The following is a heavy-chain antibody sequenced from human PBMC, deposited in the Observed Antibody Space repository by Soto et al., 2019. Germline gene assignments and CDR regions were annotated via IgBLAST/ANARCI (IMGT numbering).Heavy chain of an antibody. J-gene: IGHJ4*02. CDR3: AKARAQYYDFWSGYPVDY. V-gene: IGHV1-69*02. Sequence: SVKVSCKASGGTFSSYTISWVRQAPGQGLEWMGRIIPILGIANYAQKFQGRVTITADKSTSTAYMELSSLRAEDTAVYYCAKARAQYYDFWSGYPVDYWGQGTLVTVSS. D-gene: IGHD3-3*01. CDR2: IIPILGIA. CDR1: GGTFSSYT.